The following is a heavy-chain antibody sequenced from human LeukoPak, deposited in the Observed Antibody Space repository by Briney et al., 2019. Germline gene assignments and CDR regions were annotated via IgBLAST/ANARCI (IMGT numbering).Heavy chain of an antibody. V-gene: IGHV3-33*01. CDR2: IWYDGSNK. CDR1: GFTFSSYG. Sequence: GGSLRLSCAASGFTFSSYGMHWVRQAPGKGLEWVAVIWYDGSNKYYADSVKGRFTISRDNSKNTLYLQINSLRAEDTAVYFCARERTYTTLNHYGMDVWGQGTTVTVSS. J-gene: IGHJ6*02. CDR3: ARERTYTTLNHYGMDV. D-gene: IGHD3-16*01.